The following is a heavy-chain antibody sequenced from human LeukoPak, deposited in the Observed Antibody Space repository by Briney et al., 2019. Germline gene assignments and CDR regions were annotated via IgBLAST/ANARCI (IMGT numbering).Heavy chain of an antibody. CDR3: ARLNYGDYFDY. CDR1: GGSISSSSYY. J-gene: IGHJ4*02. CDR2: IYYSGST. V-gene: IGHV4-39*01. Sequence: SETLSLTCTVSGGSISSSSYYWGWIRQPPGKGLEWIGSIYYSGSTYYNPSLKSRITISVDTSKNQFSLKLSSVTAADTAVYYCARLNYGDYFDYWGQGTLVTVSS. D-gene: IGHD4-17*01.